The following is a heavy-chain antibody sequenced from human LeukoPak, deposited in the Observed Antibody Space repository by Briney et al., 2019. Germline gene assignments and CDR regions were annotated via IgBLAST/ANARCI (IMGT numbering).Heavy chain of an antibody. CDR1: GGSISSYY. CDR3: ARMITFGGVIANGNFDY. Sequence: PSETLSLTCTVSGGSISSYYWSWIRQPPGKGLEWIGYIYYSGSTNYNPSLKSRVTISVDTSKNQFSLKLSSVTAADTAVYYCARMITFGGVIANGNFDYWGQGTLVTVSS. D-gene: IGHD3-16*02. CDR2: IYYSGST. V-gene: IGHV4-59*01. J-gene: IGHJ4*02.